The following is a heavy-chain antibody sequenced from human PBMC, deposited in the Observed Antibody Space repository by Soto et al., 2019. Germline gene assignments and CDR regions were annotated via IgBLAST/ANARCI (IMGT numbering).Heavy chain of an antibody. CDR2: INPKTGDT. CDR1: GYTFTGYY. V-gene: IGHV1-2*02. CDR3: VTGDHLVR. J-gene: IGHJ4*02. Sequence: ASVKVSCKTSGYTFTGYYLNWVRQAPGRGLEWVGWINPKTGDTNNAQKFQGRVTMTTDTSISTGYMELSGLKSDDTAVYYCVTGDHLVRWGQGTPVPVYS.